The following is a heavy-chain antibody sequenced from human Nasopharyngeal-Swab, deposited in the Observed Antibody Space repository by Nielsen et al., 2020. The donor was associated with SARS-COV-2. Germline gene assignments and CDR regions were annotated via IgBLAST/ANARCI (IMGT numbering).Heavy chain of an antibody. D-gene: IGHD3-3*01. CDR1: GITFSSYS. J-gene: IGHJ6*02. CDR2: ISSSSTYI. CDR3: ASDPLTFYDSWSGPRPLEEPYGLDV. Sequence: GGSLRLSCAASGITFSSYSMNWVRQAPGKGLEWVSSISSSSTYIYYADSVKGRFTISRDNAKNLLYLQMNSLRAEDTAVYYCASDPLTFYDSWSGPRPLEEPYGLDVWGQGTTVTVSS. V-gene: IGHV3-21*01.